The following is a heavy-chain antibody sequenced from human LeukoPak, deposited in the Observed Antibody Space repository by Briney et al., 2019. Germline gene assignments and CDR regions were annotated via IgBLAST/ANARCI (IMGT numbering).Heavy chain of an antibody. CDR1: GVSIASHY. CDR2: VSSSGSA. Sequence: PSQTLSLTCTVSGVSIASHYWTWIRQPAGKGLDWIGRVSSSGSANYNPTLKSRVTMSLDTSKNQFSLKLTSVTAADTASYYCARDDYEDSTRGLDYWGQGLLVTVSS. D-gene: IGHD4-17*01. CDR3: ARDDYEDSTRGLDY. V-gene: IGHV4-4*07. J-gene: IGHJ4*02.